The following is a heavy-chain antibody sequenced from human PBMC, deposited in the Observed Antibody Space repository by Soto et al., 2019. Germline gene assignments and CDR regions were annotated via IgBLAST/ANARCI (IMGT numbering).Heavy chain of an antibody. V-gene: IGHV3-33*01. CDR1: GFTFNTYG. D-gene: IGHD2-15*01. CDR3: ARADCTGAYCYSWPFNYGVDV. Sequence: QVQLVESGGGVAQPGGSLRLSCTTPGFTFNTYGMHWVRQAPGKGLEWVAIIWYDGSNKYYADSVKGRFTISRDNSKNTLYLQMNSLRAEDTALYYCARADCTGAYCYSWPFNYGVDVWGQGTTVTVSS. CDR2: IWYDGSNK. J-gene: IGHJ6*02.